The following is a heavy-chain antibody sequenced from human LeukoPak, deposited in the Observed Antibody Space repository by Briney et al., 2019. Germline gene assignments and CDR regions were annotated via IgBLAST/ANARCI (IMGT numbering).Heavy chain of an antibody. V-gene: IGHV4-34*01. CDR1: GGSFSGYY. CDR3: ASAMIGVPDDAFDI. J-gene: IGHJ3*02. CDR2: INHSGGT. D-gene: IGHD3-22*01. Sequence: SETLSLTCAVYGGSFSGYYWSWIRQPPGKGLEWIGEINHSGGTNYNPSLKRRVTISVDTSKNQFSLKLSSVTAADTAVYYCASAMIGVPDDAFDIGGKGKMVPVSS.